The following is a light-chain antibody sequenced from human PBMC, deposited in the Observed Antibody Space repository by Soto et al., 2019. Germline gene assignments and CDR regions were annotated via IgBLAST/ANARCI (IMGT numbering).Light chain of an antibody. J-gene: IGLJ3*02. CDR2: GNT. Sequence: QSVLTQPPSVSGAPGQRVTISCTGSSSNIGAGYDVHWYQQLPGTAPKLLMYGNTNRPSGVPDRFSGSKSGTSASLAITGLQAEDEADYYGQSDDSRLSGFWVFGGGTQLTVL. CDR3: QSDDSRLSGFWV. CDR1: SSNIGAGYD. V-gene: IGLV1-40*01.